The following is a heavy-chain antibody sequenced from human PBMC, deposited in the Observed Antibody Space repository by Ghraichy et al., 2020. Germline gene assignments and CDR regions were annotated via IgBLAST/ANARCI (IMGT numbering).Heavy chain of an antibody. D-gene: IGHD3-16*01. CDR1: GGSFSGYY. CDR2: INHSGDT. V-gene: IGHV4-34*01. Sequence: SETLSLTCAVYGGSFSGYYWSWIRQPPGKGLEWIGEINHSGDTNYNPSLKSRVTISVATSKNQFSLKLSSVTAADTAVYYCARIYPRARYGNWFDPWGQGTLVTVSS. J-gene: IGHJ5*02. CDR3: ARIYPRARYGNWFDP.